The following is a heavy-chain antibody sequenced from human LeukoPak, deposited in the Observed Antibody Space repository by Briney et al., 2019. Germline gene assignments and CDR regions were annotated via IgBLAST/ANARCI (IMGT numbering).Heavy chain of an antibody. CDR2: VKSDGSST. CDR1: GFTFSSYA. D-gene: IGHD2-21*02. J-gene: IGHJ4*02. Sequence: GGSLRLSCAASGFTFSSYAMHWVRQAPGKGLVWVSRVKSDGSSTSYADSVKGRFTISRDNARNTLYLQMNSLRAEDTAVYYCARDGFLGPVTAYLDCWGQGTPVTVSS. CDR3: ARDGFLGPVTAYLDC. V-gene: IGHV3-74*01.